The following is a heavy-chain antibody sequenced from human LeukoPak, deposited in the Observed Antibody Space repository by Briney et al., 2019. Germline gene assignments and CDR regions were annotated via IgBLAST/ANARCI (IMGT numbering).Heavy chain of an antibody. J-gene: IGHJ3*02. CDR2: ISRSGGSI. D-gene: IGHD2-2*01. V-gene: IGHV3-21*01. CDR3: ARSLKVSAALDVFDI. Sequence: GGSLRLSCAASEFTFSSHSMNWVRQAPGKGLEWVSSISRSGGSIYYADSLEGRFTISRDNAKNSLYLQMNSLRAEDTAVYFCARSLKVSAALDVFDIWGQGTMVTVAS. CDR1: EFTFSSHS.